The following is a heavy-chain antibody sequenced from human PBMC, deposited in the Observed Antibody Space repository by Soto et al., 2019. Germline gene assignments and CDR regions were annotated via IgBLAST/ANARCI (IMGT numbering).Heavy chain of an antibody. CDR2: ITSIFGAA. D-gene: IGHD1-1*01. V-gene: IGHV1-69*01. CDR3: GGGGKERIRGSGMDV. CDR1: GGTFSSYA. Sequence: QVQLVQSGAEVKKPGTSVKVSCKVSGGTFSSYAISWVRQAPGQGLEWMGEITSIFGAAMYAQKFQGRVTNNAGGPGATAYMELNSLRFEETAVYYCGGGGKERIRGSGMDVWGQGTTVTVSS. J-gene: IGHJ6*02.